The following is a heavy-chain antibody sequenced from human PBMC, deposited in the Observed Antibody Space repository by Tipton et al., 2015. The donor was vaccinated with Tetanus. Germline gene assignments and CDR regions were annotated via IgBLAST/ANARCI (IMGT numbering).Heavy chain of an antibody. Sequence: TLSLTCSVSGDSVSCGGCYWSWIRQSPGKRLEWIGYISHSGGTNYNPSLKSRVTISVDTSKNHFSLSLTSVTAADTAVYYCARHLYGYYFDPWGQGALVTVSS. J-gene: IGHJ5*02. CDR3: ARHLYGYYFDP. D-gene: IGHD5-18*01. CDR1: GDSVSCGGCY. V-gene: IGHV4-61*03. CDR2: ISHSGGT.